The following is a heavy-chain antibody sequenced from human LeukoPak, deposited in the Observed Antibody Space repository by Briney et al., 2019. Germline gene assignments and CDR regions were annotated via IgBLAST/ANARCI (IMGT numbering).Heavy chain of an antibody. D-gene: IGHD1-26*01. CDR3: ARWGMGGSYCLGPVFDY. CDR1: GYTFTSYG. J-gene: IGHJ4*02. Sequence: ASVKVSCKASGYTFTSYGISWVRQAPGQGLEWMGWISAYNGNTNYAQKLQGRVTMTTDTSTSTAYMELRGLRSDDTAVYYCARWGMGGSYCLGPVFDYWGQGTLVTVSS. CDR2: ISAYNGNT. V-gene: IGHV1-18*01.